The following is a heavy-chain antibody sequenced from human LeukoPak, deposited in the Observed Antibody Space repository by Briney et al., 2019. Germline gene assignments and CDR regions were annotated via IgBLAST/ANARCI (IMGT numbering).Heavy chain of an antibody. CDR1: GFTFITYT. CDR2: ISSSSSKK. J-gene: IGHJ4*02. Sequence: PGGSLRLSCAASGFTFITYTMNWVRQAPGKGLEWVSSISSSSSKKYFADSLKGRFTISRDNAKNSLYLQMNSLRAEDTAVYYCARARAGDTRDFDYWGQGTLVTVSS. V-gene: IGHV3-21*01. CDR3: ARARAGDTRDFDY. D-gene: IGHD2-2*01.